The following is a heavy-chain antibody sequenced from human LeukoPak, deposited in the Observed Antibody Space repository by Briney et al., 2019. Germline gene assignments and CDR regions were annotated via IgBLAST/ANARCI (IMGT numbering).Heavy chain of an antibody. D-gene: IGHD3-10*01. CDR2: ISSNGRGT. CDR1: GFTFGSSS. Sequence: GGSLRLSCAASGFTFGSSSMHWVRQAPGKGLEYVSGISSNGRGTYSANSVKGRFTISRDNSKNTLYLQMGSLRPEDMAVYYCARGSGSYYDAFDIWGQGTMVTVSS. CDR3: ARGSGSYYDAFDI. J-gene: IGHJ3*02. V-gene: IGHV3-64*01.